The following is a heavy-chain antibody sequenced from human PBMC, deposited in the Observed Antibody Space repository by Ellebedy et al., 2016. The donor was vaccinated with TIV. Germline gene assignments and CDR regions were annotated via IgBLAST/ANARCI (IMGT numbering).Heavy chain of an antibody. CDR1: GGSISNYY. Sequence: MPGGSLRLSCTVSGGSISNYYWSWIRQPPGKGLEWIGYIYYSGSTNYNPSLKSRVTISVDTSKNQFSLKLSSVTAADTAVYYCARTFYYESSGYPLFDYWGQGTLVTVSS. V-gene: IGHV4-59*08. CDR2: IYYSGST. CDR3: ARTFYYESSGYPLFDY. D-gene: IGHD3-22*01. J-gene: IGHJ4*02.